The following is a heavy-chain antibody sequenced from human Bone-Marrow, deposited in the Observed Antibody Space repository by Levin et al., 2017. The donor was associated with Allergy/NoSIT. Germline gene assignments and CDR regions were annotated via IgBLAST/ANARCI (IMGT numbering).Heavy chain of an antibody. CDR2: IYYSGST. Sequence: SETLSLTCTVSGGSISSSRYYWGWIRQPPGKGLEWIGSIYYSGSTYYNPSLKSRVTISVDTSNNQFSLKLSPVTAADTAVYSCARDLVLVPAATGNDYSIFAHHLQKQKNWYFDLWGRGTLVTVSS. CDR1: GGSISSSRYY. D-gene: IGHD2-2*01. CDR3: ARDLVLVPAATGNDYSIFAHHLQKQKNWYFDL. J-gene: IGHJ2*01. V-gene: IGHV4-39*07.